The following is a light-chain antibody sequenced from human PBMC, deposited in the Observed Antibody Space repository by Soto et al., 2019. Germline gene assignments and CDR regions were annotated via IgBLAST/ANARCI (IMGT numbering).Light chain of an antibody. CDR3: QQYNSYSWT. CDR1: QSISSW. Sequence: DIPMTQSPSTLSASVGDRVTITCRASQSISSWLAWYQQKSGKAPKVLIYDASRLESVVPSRFSGSGSGTEFALTISSLQPDDFATYYCQQYNSYSWTVGQGTKVEIK. CDR2: DAS. V-gene: IGKV1-5*01. J-gene: IGKJ1*01.